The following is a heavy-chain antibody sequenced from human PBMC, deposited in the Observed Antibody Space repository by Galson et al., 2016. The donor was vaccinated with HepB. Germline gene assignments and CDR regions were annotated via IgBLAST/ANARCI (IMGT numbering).Heavy chain of an antibody. CDR2: IYSGGST. D-gene: IGHD3-16*01. CDR3: SSDPTLGY. J-gene: IGHJ4*02. V-gene: IGHV3-53*01. CDR1: GFSVSSNY. Sequence: SLRLSCAASGFSVSSNYMSWVRQAPGKGLEGVSVIYSGGSTRDADSVKGRFTISRDTSKNTLYLQMNSLRAEDTAGYYCSSDPTLGYWGQGTLVTVSS.